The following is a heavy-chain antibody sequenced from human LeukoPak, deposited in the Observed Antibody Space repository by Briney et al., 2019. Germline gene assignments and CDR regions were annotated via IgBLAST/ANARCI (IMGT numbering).Heavy chain of an antibody. CDR2: IRGSGGST. CDR1: GYSFSNYA. V-gene: IGHV3-23*01. J-gene: IGHJ4*02. Sequence: GGSLRLSCAASGYSFSNYAMSWVRQTPGKGLEWVSVIRGSGGSTYYADSVKGRFTISRDNSKNTLYLQMNSLRVEDTAVYYCAEEVGNTYPTFDYWGQGTLVTVSS. D-gene: IGHD1-26*01. CDR3: AEEVGNTYPTFDY.